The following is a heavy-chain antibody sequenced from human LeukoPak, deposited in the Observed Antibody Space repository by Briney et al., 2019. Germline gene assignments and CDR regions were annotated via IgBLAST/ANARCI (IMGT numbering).Heavy chain of an antibody. J-gene: IGHJ4*02. V-gene: IGHV1-2*02. CDR1: GYTFTGYY. CDR3: ARYYYDSSGYSTPFDY. CDR2: IDPNSGGT. Sequence: ASVKVSCKTSGYTFTGYYLHWVRLAPGQGLEWMGWIDPNSGGTNYAQKFQGRVTMTRDTSISTAYMELSRLRSDDTAVYYCARYYYDSSGYSTPFDYWGQGTLSPSPQ. D-gene: IGHD3-22*01.